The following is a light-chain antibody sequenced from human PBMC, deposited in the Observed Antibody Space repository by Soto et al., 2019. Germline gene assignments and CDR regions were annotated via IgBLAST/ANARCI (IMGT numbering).Light chain of an antibody. Sequence: AIQLTQSPSSLYASVGDRVTISCRASQAIRTALGWYQQKPGKVPKLLIYAASILQSGVPSRFSGSGSGTDFTLNISRLQPEDFATYYCLLDFRYFWAFGQGTKVEIK. CDR3: LLDFRYFWA. V-gene: IGKV1-6*01. CDR1: QAIRTA. J-gene: IGKJ1*01. CDR2: AAS.